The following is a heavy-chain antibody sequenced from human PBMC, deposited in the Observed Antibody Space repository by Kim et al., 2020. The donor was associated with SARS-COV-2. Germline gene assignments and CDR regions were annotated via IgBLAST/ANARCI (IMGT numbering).Heavy chain of an antibody. J-gene: IGHJ4*02. CDR3: AAGELDYYFDY. V-gene: IGHV1-58*01. D-gene: IGHD1-26*01. Sequence: TNYAQKSQERVTITRDMSTSTAYMELSSLRAEVTAVYYCAAGELDYYFDYWGQGTLVTVSS. CDR2: T.